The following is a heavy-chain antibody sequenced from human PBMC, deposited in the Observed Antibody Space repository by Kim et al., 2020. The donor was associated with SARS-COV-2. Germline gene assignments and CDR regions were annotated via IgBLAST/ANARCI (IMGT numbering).Heavy chain of an antibody. J-gene: IGHJ6*02. Sequence: YAKKFQGRVTIAAGEATSTAYMELSSLRSEDTAVYYCARDSGYYYYGMDVWGQGTTVIVSS. CDR3: ARDSGYYYYGMDV. V-gene: IGHV1-69*01. D-gene: IGHD3-10*01.